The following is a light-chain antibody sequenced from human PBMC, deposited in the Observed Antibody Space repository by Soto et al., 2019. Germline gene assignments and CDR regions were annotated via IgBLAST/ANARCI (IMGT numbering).Light chain of an antibody. J-gene: IGKJ2*01. Sequence: DIQMTQSPSTLSASVGDGVTITCRASQDISVWLAWYQQRPGKAPKFLIYDASSLETGVPSRFSGSGSGTEFTLTISSLQPDDFATYYCQQYDSSSPTFGQGTKLDIK. CDR3: QQYDSSSPT. CDR1: QDISVW. CDR2: DAS. V-gene: IGKV1-5*01.